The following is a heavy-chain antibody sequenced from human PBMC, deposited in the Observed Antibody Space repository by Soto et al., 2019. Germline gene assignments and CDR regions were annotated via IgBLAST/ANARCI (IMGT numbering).Heavy chain of an antibody. CDR2: ISGYNGDT. CDR1: GYTFTRYG. V-gene: IGHV1-18*01. Sequence: QGHLEQSGAEVKKPGTSVKVSCKASGYTFTRYGISWVRQAPGQGLEWMGWISGYNGDTNYAQNLQGRVTMTIDTSTSTAYMELRSLTSDDTAVYYCAKNGQPPYYYYGLDVWGQGTTVTVSS. J-gene: IGHJ6*02. D-gene: IGHD2-8*01. CDR3: AKNGQPPYYYYGLDV.